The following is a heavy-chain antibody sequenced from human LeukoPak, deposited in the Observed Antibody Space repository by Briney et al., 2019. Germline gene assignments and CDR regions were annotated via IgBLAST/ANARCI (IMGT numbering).Heavy chain of an antibody. CDR1: GGSISNYY. CDR2: IYYSGST. V-gene: IGHV4-59*01. D-gene: IGHD3-3*01. Sequence: SETLSLTCTVSGGSISNYYWTWIRQPPGKGLEWIGYIYYSGSTNYNPSLKSRVTLSVDTSKNQFSLKLSSVTAADTAVYYCARVNDFWSGYYTNWFDPWGQGTLVTVSS. CDR3: ARVNDFWSGYYTNWFDP. J-gene: IGHJ5*02.